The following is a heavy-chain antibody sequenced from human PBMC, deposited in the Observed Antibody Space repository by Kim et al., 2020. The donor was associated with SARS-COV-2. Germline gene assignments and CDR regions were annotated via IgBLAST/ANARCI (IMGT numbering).Heavy chain of an antibody. J-gene: IGHJ6*02. V-gene: IGHV1-46*01. D-gene: IGHD4-17*01. CDR3: ARDMTTVTTPAYYYYGMDV. Sequence: ASVKVSCKASGYTFTSYYMHWVRQAPGQGLEWMGIINPSGGSTSYAQKFQGRVTMTRDTSTSTVYMELSSLRSEDTAVYYCARDMTTVTTPAYYYYGMDVWGQGTTVTVSS. CDR2: INPSGGST. CDR1: GYTFTSYY.